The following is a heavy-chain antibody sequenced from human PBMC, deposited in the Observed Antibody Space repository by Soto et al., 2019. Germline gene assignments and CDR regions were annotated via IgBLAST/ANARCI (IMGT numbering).Heavy chain of an antibody. CDR2: IYYSGST. J-gene: IGHJ4*02. Sequence: QVQLQESGPGLVKPSETLSLTCSVSGGSIGSYYWSWIRQPPGKGLEWIGYIYYSGSTNYNPSLKSRVTISVDTSKTQSSLTLSSVTAADTAVYYCARGGWRQIDYWGQGTLVTVSS. CDR1: GGSIGSYY. V-gene: IGHV4-59*08. CDR3: ARGGWRQIDY. D-gene: IGHD3-3*01.